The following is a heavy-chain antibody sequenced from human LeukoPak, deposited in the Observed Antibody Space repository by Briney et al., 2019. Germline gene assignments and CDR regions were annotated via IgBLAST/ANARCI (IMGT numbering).Heavy chain of an antibody. D-gene: IGHD6-13*01. J-gene: IGHJ4*02. Sequence: GGSLRLSCAASGFTFSSYGMHWVRQAPGKGLEWVSDISGGGATTFYADSVKGRFTISRDNSKNTLYLQLSSLRAEDTAVYYCAKSTGYSTTGRDFDSWGRGTLVTVSP. CDR2: ISGGGATT. V-gene: IGHV3-23*01. CDR1: GFTFSSYG. CDR3: AKSTGYSTTGRDFDS.